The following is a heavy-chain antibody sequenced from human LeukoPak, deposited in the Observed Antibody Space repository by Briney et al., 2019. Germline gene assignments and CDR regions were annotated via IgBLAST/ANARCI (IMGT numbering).Heavy chain of an antibody. V-gene: IGHV3-30-3*01. CDR3: ARPPSKYDILTGYRL. Sequence: PGGSLRLSCAASGFTFSSYAMHWVRQAPGKGLKWVAVISYDGSNKYYADSVKGRFTISRDNSKNTLYLQMNSLRAEDTAVYYCARPPSKYDILTGYRLWGQGTLVTVSS. J-gene: IGHJ4*02. D-gene: IGHD3-9*01. CDR2: ISYDGSNK. CDR1: GFTFSSYA.